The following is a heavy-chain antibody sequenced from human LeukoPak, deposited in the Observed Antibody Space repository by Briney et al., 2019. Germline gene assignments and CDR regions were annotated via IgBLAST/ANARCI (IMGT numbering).Heavy chain of an antibody. D-gene: IGHD3-3*01. Sequence: ASVKVSCKASGYTFTSYYMHWVRQAPGQGLEWMGIINPSGGSTSYAQKFQGRVTMTRDMSTSTVYMELSSLRSEDTAVYYCARDSAIFGVVPHAFDIWGQGTMVTVSS. CDR2: INPSGGST. J-gene: IGHJ3*02. CDR3: ARDSAIFGVVPHAFDI. CDR1: GYTFTSYY. V-gene: IGHV1-46*01.